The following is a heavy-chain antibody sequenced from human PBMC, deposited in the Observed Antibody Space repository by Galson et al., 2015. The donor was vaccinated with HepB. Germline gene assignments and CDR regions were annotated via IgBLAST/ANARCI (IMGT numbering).Heavy chain of an antibody. Sequence: SLRLSCAASGFTFSDYSMSWIRQAPGKGLEWVSYISNSVSTIHYADSVKGRFTISRDNTKNSLYLQMNSLRAEDTAVYYCARERVVIPPTGMDVWGQGTTVVVSS. J-gene: IGHJ6*02. D-gene: IGHD3-3*01. CDR1: GFTFSDYS. CDR3: ARERVVIPPTGMDV. CDR2: ISNSVSTI. V-gene: IGHV3-11*01.